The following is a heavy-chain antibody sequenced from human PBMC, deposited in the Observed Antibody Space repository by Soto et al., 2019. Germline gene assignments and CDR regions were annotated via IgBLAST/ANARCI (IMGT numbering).Heavy chain of an antibody. V-gene: IGHV1-2*04. CDR3: ARDFGYSSSSSWFDP. J-gene: IGHJ5*02. CDR2: INPNSGGT. Sequence: AASVKVSCKASGYTFTGYYMHWVRQAPGQGLEWMGWINPNSGGTNYAQKFQGWVTMTRDTSISTAYMELSRLRSDDTAVYYCARDFGYSSSSSWFDPWGQGTLVTVSS. CDR1: GYTFTGYY. D-gene: IGHD6-6*01.